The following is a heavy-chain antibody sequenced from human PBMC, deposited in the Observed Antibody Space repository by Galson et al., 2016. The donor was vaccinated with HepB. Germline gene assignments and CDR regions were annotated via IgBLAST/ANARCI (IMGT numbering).Heavy chain of an antibody. V-gene: IGHV3-33*08. CDR3: GKHGGFDY. J-gene: IGHJ4*02. Sequence: SLRLSCAASGFIFSNYVMHWIRQASGKGLEWVAVIWYDGSNKYYADSVKGRFTISRDNSKNTLYLYMNNLTAGDTAIYYCGKHGGFDYWGQGALVTVSS. CDR2: IWYDGSNK. D-gene: IGHD3-16*01. CDR1: GFIFSNYV.